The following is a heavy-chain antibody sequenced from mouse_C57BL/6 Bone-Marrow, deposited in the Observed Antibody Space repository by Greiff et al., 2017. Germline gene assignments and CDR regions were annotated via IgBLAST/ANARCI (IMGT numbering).Heavy chain of an antibody. J-gene: IGHJ2*01. D-gene: IGHD1-1*01. CDR3: AREGYYYGSSLDY. Sequence: QVQLQQPGAELVKPGASVKLSCKASGYTFTSYWMHWVKQRPGQGLEWIGMIHPNSGSTNYNEKFKSKATLTVDKSSSTAYMQLSSLTSEDSAVYYGAREGYYYGSSLDYWGQGTTLTVSS. V-gene: IGHV1-64*01. CDR1: GYTFTSYW. CDR2: IHPNSGST.